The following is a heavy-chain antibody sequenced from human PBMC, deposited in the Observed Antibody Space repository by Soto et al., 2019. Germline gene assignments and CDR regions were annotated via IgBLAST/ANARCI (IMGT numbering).Heavy chain of an antibody. D-gene: IGHD2-15*01. Sequence: SQTLSLTCAISGDSVSSDSAAWNWIRQSPSRGLEWLGRTYYRSKWYNDYALSVKSRITFNADTSKNQFSLQLNTLSPEDTAVYFCSRSGGSAYSYYGMDVWSQGTTVTVSS. V-gene: IGHV6-1*01. CDR2: TYYRSKWYN. CDR1: GDSVSSDSAA. CDR3: SRSGGSAYSYYGMDV. J-gene: IGHJ6*02.